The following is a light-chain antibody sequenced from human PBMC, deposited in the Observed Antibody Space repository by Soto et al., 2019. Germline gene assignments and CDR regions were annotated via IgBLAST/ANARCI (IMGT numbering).Light chain of an antibody. Sequence: EIVLTQSPGTLSLSPGERATLSCRASQSVSKSYLAWYQQKPGQAPRLLIYGASSRATGIPDRFSGSWSGTDFTLTISRREPEDFAVYYCQQYGSSPPITFGQGTRLEIK. J-gene: IGKJ5*01. CDR1: QSVSKSY. CDR2: GAS. CDR3: QQYGSSPPIT. V-gene: IGKV3-20*01.